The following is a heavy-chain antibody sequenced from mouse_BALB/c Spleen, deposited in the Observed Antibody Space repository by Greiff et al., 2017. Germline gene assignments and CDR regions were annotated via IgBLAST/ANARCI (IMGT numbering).Heavy chain of an antibody. D-gene: IGHD1-1*01. Sequence: EVHLVESGGGLVKPGGSLKLSCAASGFTFSDYYMYWVRQTPEKRLEWVATISDGGSYTYYPDSVKGRFTISRDNAKNNLYLQMSSLKSEDTAMYYCARENTTVVARDYAMDYWGQGTSVTVSS. CDR3: ARENTTVVARDYAMDY. J-gene: IGHJ4*01. CDR2: ISDGGSYT. V-gene: IGHV5-4*02. CDR1: GFTFSDYY.